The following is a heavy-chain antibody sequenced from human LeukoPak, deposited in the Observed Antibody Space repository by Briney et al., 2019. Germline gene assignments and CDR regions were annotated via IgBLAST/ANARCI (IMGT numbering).Heavy chain of an antibody. J-gene: IGHJ3*02. D-gene: IGHD3-22*01. CDR2: MYHTGTS. Sequence: PSETLSLTCTVSGGSISSDSYYWGWIRQPPEKGLEWIGYMYHTGTSYYNPSLKSRVTISVDTSKNQFSLKLSSVTAADTAVYYCARRGPNYYDSSGYFTDAFDIWGQGTMVTVSS. CDR3: ARRGPNYYDSSGYFTDAFDI. CDR1: GGSISSDSYY. V-gene: IGHV4-39*01.